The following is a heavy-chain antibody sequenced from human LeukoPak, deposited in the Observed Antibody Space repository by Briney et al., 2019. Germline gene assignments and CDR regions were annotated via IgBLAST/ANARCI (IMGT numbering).Heavy chain of an antibody. Sequence: SETLSLTCTVSGGSISSSTYYWGWIRQPPGKGLEWIGTIYYSGSTYYNPSLKSRVTISVDTSKNQFSLRLGCVTAADTALYYCARRYRSSHFDYWGQGILVTVSS. CDR1: GGSISSSTYY. D-gene: IGHD6-6*01. V-gene: IGHV4-39*01. CDR2: IYYSGST. CDR3: ARRYRSSHFDY. J-gene: IGHJ4*02.